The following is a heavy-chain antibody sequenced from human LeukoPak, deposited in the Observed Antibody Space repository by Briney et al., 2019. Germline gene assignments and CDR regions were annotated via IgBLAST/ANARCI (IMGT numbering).Heavy chain of an antibody. V-gene: IGHV3-30*03. D-gene: IGHD3-22*01. J-gene: IGHJ5*02. CDR1: GFTFSSFG. Sequence: PGGSLRLSCSASGFTFSSFGMHWVRQAPGMGLEWVAMISYDGNAKYYADSVRGRFAISRDNSKNTLYLQMNSLRAEDTAVYYCARDRSAYYYDSSGYYPSPWGQGTLVTVSS. CDR2: ISYDGNAK. CDR3: ARDRSAYYYDSSGYYPSP.